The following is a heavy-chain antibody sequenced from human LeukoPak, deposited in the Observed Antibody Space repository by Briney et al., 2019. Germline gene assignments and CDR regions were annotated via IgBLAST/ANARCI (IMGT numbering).Heavy chain of an antibody. CDR3: AGSREIAAAGNGI. CDR2: IYYSGST. Sequence: SETLSLTCTVSGGSISGSSYYWGWIRQPPGEGLEWIGSIYYSGSTYYNPSLKSRVTISVDTSKNQSSLKLSSVTAADTAVYYCAGSREIAAAGNGIWGQGTLVTVSS. J-gene: IGHJ4*02. V-gene: IGHV4-39*01. CDR1: GGSISGSSYY. D-gene: IGHD6-13*01.